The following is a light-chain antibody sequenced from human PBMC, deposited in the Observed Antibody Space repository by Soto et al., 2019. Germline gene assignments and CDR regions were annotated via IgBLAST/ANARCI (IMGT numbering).Light chain of an antibody. CDR3: QQRYNWTWT. Sequence: ESVLTQFPAHLFLTPGESGTVSCMARQSLNFFLAWDQPQPGQAPKLLISESSNSATGVPARFSGSGSGTDFTLTIGSLEPEEFAVYYCQQRYNWTWTFGQGTKVEI. CDR1: QSLNFF. V-gene: IGKV3-11*01. CDR2: ESS. J-gene: IGKJ1*01.